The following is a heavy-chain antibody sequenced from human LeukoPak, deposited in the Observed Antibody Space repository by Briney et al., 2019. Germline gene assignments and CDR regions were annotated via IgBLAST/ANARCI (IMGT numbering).Heavy chain of an antibody. V-gene: IGHV4-4*09. Sequence: SETLSLTCTISGGSISGYYWSWIRQPPGKGLEWIGYIYTSGSTNYNPSLKSRVTISVDTSKNQFSLRLSSVTAADTAMYFCARAYSRSYSHFDDWGQGTLVTVSS. CDR1: GGSISGYY. CDR2: IYTSGST. CDR3: ARAYSRSYSHFDD. D-gene: IGHD1-26*01. J-gene: IGHJ4*02.